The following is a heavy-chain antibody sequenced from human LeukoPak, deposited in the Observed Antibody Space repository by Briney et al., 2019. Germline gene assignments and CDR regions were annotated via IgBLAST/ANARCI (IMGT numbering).Heavy chain of an antibody. D-gene: IGHD1-26*01. J-gene: IGHJ4*02. CDR1: GFTVSSNY. V-gene: IGHV3-30*18. CDR3: AKTGSGSYYDH. Sequence: PGGSLRLSCAASGFTVSSNYMSWVRQAPGKGLEWVAVISYDGSVQYYADSVRGRFAISRDNSKNTLYLQMNSPRAEDTAVYYCAKTGSGSYYDHWGQGTLVTVSS. CDR2: ISYDGSVQ.